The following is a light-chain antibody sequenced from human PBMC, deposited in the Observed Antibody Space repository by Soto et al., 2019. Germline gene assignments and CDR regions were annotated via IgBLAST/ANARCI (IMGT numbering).Light chain of an antibody. CDR2: GAS. CDR3: QQYNNWPPLFT. J-gene: IGKJ3*01. V-gene: IGKV3-15*01. Sequence: EIVMTQSPATLSVSPGERATLSCRASQSVSSNLAWYQQKPGQAPRLLIYGASTRAIGIPARFSGSGSGTEFTLTISSLQSEDFAVYYCQQYNNWPPLFTFGPGTKVDIK. CDR1: QSVSSN.